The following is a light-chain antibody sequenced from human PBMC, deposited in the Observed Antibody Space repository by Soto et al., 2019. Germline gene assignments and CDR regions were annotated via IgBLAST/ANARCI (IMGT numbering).Light chain of an antibody. J-gene: IGKJ4*01. V-gene: IGKV3-15*01. CDR3: QQYNNWPLT. CDR2: GAS. CDR1: QSVITN. Sequence: EIVMTQSPATLSVSPGERATLSCRASQSVITNLGWYQQKPGQAPRLLIYGASTRATGIPARFSGSGSGTEFNLTISSLQSEDFAVYYCQQYNNWPLTFGGGTKVEIK.